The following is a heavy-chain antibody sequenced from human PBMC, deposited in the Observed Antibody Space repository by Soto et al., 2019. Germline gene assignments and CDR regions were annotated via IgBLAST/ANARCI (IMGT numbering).Heavy chain of an antibody. CDR3: ARGAFTGWFDP. V-gene: IGHV3-11*01. CDR1: GFTFSDYY. J-gene: IGHJ5*02. D-gene: IGHD4-4*01. Sequence: QVQLVESGGGLVKPGGSLGLSCAASGFTFSDYYMSWIRQAPGKGLECVSYITSSGSPIYYADSVKGRFTISRDNAKNSLCLQMNSLRAEDTAVYYCARGAFTGWFDPWGQGTLVTVSS. CDR2: ITSSGSPI.